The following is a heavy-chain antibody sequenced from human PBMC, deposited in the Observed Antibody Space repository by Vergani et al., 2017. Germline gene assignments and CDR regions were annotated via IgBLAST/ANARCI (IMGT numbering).Heavy chain of an antibody. D-gene: IGHD1-1*01. CDR3: ARSRGTLFDY. CDR2: IYYSGST. J-gene: IGHJ4*02. CDR1: GGSISSYY. V-gene: IGHV4-59*01. Sequence: QVQLQESGPGLVKPSETLSLTCTVSGGSISSYYWSWIRQPPGKGLEWIGYIYYSGSTKYNPSLKSRVTISVDTSKNQFSLKLSSVTAADTAVYYCARSRGTLFDYWGQGTLVTVSS.